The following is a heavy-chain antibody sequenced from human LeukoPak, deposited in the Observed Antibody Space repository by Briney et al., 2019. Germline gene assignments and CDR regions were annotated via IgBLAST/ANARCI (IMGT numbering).Heavy chain of an antibody. J-gene: IGHJ3*02. V-gene: IGHV4-4*07. CDR1: GGSISGYY. CDR2: VYTSGST. CDR3: ARLITGTTTAFDI. Sequence: SETLSLTCSVSGGSISGYYWTWIRQPAGKGLEWIGRVYTSGSTHYNPSLKTRLTMSVDTSKNKFSLKLSSVTAADTAVYYCARLITGTTTAFDIWGQGTMVTVSS. D-gene: IGHD1-7*01.